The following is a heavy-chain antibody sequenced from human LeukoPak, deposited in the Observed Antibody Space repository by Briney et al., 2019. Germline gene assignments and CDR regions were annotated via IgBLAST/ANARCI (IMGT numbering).Heavy chain of an antibody. CDR1: GFTFSSYN. V-gene: IGHV3-21*01. CDR3: ARDPYSGSYGNYYYYFMDV. D-gene: IGHD1-26*01. J-gene: IGHJ6*03. CDR2: ITSGSSYI. Sequence: PGGSLRLSCAASGFTFSSYNMNWVRQAPGKGLEWVSSITSGSSYIYYADSVKGRFTVSRDNAKNSLYLQMNSLRAEDTAVYYCARDPYSGSYGNYYYYFMDVWGKGTTVTISS.